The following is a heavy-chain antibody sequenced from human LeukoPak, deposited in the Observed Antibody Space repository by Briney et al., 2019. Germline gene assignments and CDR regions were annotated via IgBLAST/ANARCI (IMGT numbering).Heavy chain of an antibody. Sequence: PSGTLSLTCIVSGGSISSYYWSWIRQPAGKGLEWVGQIHTSGSTNYNHSLKSRVAMSVDTSKNQFSLELSSVTAADTAVYYCAGRAQTTGWSFDYWGQGALVTVSS. CDR3: AGRAQTTGWSFDY. D-gene: IGHD6-19*01. V-gene: IGHV4-4*07. CDR2: IHTSGST. CDR1: GGSISSYY. J-gene: IGHJ4*02.